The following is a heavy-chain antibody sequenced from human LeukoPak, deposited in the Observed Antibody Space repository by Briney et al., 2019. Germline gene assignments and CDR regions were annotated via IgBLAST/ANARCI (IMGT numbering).Heavy chain of an antibody. D-gene: IGHD2-15*01. CDR1: GFTFSNYW. J-gene: IGHJ5*02. CDR3: AKAEGYCSGGSCYSIYNWFDP. Sequence: GGSLRLSCAASGFTFSNYWMHWVRQAPGKGLEWVAFIRYDGSNKYYADSVKGRFTISRDNSKNTLYLQMNSLRAEDTAVYYCAKAEGYCSGGSCYSIYNWFDPWGQGTLVTVSS. V-gene: IGHV3-30*02. CDR2: IRYDGSNK.